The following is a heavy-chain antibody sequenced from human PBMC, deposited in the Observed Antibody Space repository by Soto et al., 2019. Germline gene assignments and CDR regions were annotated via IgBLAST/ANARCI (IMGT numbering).Heavy chain of an antibody. CDR3: ARTSRGDYYMDV. V-gene: IGHV3-33*01. D-gene: IGHD3-10*01. Sequence: GGSLRLSCAASGFTFSSYGMHWVRQAPGKGLEWVAVIWYDGSNKYYADSVKGRFTISRDNSKNTLYLQMNSLRAEDTAVYYCARTSRGDYYMDVWGKGTTVTVSS. CDR1: GFTFSSYG. CDR2: IWYDGSNK. J-gene: IGHJ6*03.